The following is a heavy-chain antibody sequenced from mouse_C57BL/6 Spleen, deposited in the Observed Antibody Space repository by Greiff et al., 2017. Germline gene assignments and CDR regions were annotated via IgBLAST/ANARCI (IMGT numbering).Heavy chain of an antibody. J-gene: IGHJ2*01. CDR1: GYAFTNYL. V-gene: IGHV1-54*01. CDR2: INPGSGGT. Sequence: VQLQQSGAELVRPGTSVKVSCKASGYAFTNYLIEWVKQRPGQGLEWIGLINPGSGGTNYNEKFKGKATLTADKSSSTAYMQLSSLTSEDSAVYFCARSRSNYDYWGQGTTLTVSS. CDR3: ARSRSNYDY. D-gene: IGHD2-5*01.